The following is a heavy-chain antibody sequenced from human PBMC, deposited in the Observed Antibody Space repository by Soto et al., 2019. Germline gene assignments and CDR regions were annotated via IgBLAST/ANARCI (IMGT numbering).Heavy chain of an antibody. CDR2: IYYSGIT. CDR1: GGSISSSSYY. D-gene: IGHD3-3*01. CDR3: ARHGKDYDFWSGYYEYYYYYGMDV. V-gene: IGHV4-39*01. Sequence: SETLSLTCTVSGGSISSSSYYWGWIGQPPGKGLEWIGSIYYSGITYYNPSLKSRVTISVDTSKNQFPLKLSSVTAADTAVYYCARHGKDYDFWSGYYEYYYYYGMDVWGQGTTVTVS. J-gene: IGHJ6*02.